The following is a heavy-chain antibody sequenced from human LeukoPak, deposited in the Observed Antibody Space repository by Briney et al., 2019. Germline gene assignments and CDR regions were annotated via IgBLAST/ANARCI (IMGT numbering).Heavy chain of an antibody. CDR2: TYYRSKWYN. D-gene: IGHD5-18*01. CDR3: AREVDTAMVRDAFDI. V-gene: IGHV6-1*01. J-gene: IGHJ3*02. CDR1: RERLSSNIAA. Sequence: QTLSLTRALSRERLSSNIAAWKWIRQSPSRGLEWLGRTYYRSKWYNDYAVSVKSRITINPDTSKNQFYLQLNFVTPEDTAVYYCAREVDTAMVRDAFDIWGQGTMVTVSS.